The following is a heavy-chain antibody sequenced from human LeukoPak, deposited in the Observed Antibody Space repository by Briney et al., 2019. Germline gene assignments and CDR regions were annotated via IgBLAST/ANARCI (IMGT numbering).Heavy chain of an antibody. J-gene: IGHJ3*02. Sequence: SETLSLTCTVSGYSISSGYYWGWVRQPPGKGLEWIANLYHSGSTYYNPSLKSRVTISVDTSKNQFSLKLSSVTAADTAVYYCARGRPRVGYSYGLTIWGQGTMVTVSS. CDR1: GYSISSGYY. V-gene: IGHV4-38-2*02. D-gene: IGHD5-18*01. CDR3: ARGRPRVGYSYGLTI. CDR2: LYHSGST.